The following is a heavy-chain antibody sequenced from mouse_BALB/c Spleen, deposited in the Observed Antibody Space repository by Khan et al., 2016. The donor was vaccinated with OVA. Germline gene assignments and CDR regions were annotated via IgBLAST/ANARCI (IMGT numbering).Heavy chain of an antibody. V-gene: IGHV3-2*02. CDR3: ARSLYYSYGYALDC. D-gene: IGHD2-14*01. CDR1: GYSITSDYA. J-gene: IGHJ4*01. Sequence: EVQLQESGPGLVKPSQSLSLTCTVTGYSITSDYAWNWIRQFPGNKLEWMGYISSTGSNSYNPSLKSRISITRDTSKNQFFLQLKSVTTEDTATYDCARSLYYSYGYALDCWGRGTSVTVSS. CDR2: ISSTGSN.